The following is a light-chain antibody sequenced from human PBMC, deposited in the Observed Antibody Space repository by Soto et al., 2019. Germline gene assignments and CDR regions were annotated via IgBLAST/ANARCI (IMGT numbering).Light chain of an antibody. J-gene: IGLJ2*01. CDR3: YSPDSSGGI. CDR2: KDT. CDR1: AFPKKY. V-gene: IGLV3-10*01. Sequence: SYELTQPPSLSVSPGQTARITCSGDAFPKKYAYWYQQRSGQAPVLVIYKDTKRPSGIPERFSGSSSGTTATLTISGAHVEDEGDYFCYSPDSSGGIFGGGTKLTVL.